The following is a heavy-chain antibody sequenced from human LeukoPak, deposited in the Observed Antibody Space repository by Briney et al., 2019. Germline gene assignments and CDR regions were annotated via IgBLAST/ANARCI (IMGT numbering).Heavy chain of an antibody. D-gene: IGHD6-13*01. CDR3: AKDAAPDPYSSRWYDFDY. CDR1: GFTFSSYA. CDR2: ISGSGGST. J-gene: IGHJ4*02. V-gene: IGHV3-23*01. Sequence: GGSLRLSSAAPGFTFSSYAMSWVRQAPGKGLEWVSPISGSGGSTYYADSVKGRFTISRDNSKNTLYLQMNSLRAEDTAVYYCAKDAAPDPYSSRWYDFDYWGQGTLVTVSS.